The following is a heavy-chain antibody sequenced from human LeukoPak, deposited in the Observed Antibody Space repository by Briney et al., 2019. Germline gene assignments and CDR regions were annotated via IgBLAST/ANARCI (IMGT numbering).Heavy chain of an antibody. CDR3: ARVGSSGWSQKYYFDY. CDR1: GYSISSGYY. CDR2: IYYSGST. Sequence: SSETLSLTCTVSGYSISSGYYWSWIRQPPGKGLEWIGYIYYSGSTNYNPSLKSRVTISVDTSKNQFSLKLSSVTAADTAVYYCARVGSSGWSQKYYFDYWGQGTLVTVSS. J-gene: IGHJ4*02. D-gene: IGHD6-19*01. V-gene: IGHV4-61*01.